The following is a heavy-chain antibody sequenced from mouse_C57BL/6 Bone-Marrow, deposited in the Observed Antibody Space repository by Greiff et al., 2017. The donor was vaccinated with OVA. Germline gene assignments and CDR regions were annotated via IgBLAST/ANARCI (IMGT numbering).Heavy chain of an antibody. CDR1: GYTFTDYE. D-gene: IGHD2-5*01. J-gene: IGHJ3*01. Sequence: VHLVESGAELVRPGASVTLSCKASGYTFTDYEMHWVKQTPVHGLEWIGAIDPETGGTAYNQKFKGKAILTADKSSSTAYMELRSLTSEDSAVYYCTRSSNYAYWGQGTLVTVSA. CDR3: TRSSNYAY. CDR2: IDPETGGT. V-gene: IGHV1-15*01.